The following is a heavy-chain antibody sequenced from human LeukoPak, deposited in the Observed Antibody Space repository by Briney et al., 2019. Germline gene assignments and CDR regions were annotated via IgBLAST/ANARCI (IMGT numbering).Heavy chain of an antibody. Sequence: RPGGSLRLSCAASGFTFSRYAMNWVRQAPEKGLEWVSYISTGGDNRFYAGSLKGRFTVSRDNAKNLLFLQMDSLRAEDTAVYYCARSFCTSATCSKGHCYYVMDVWGQGTTVTVSS. V-gene: IGHV3-21*01. CDR3: ARSFCTSATCSKGHCYYVMDV. CDR1: GFTFSRYA. D-gene: IGHD2-8*01. CDR2: ISTGGDNR. J-gene: IGHJ6*02.